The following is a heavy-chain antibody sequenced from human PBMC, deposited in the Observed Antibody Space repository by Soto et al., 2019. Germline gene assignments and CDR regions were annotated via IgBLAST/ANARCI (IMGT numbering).Heavy chain of an antibody. CDR2: LIPIFGTA. D-gene: IGHD4-4*01. V-gene: IGHV1-69*12. CDR1: GGTFSSYA. CDR3: ATHTVVTPVNYYSGRDV. J-gene: IGHJ6*02. Sequence: QVQLVQSGAEVKKPGSSVKVSCKASGGTFSSYAISWVRQAPGQGLEWMGGLIPIFGTADYAQKFQGRVTITADESTSTAYMELSSLRADDTAVYYCATHTVVTPVNYYSGRDVWGQGTTVTVSS.